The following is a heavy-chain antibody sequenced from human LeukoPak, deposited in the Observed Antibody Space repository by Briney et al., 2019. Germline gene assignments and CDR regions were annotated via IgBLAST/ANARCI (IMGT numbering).Heavy chain of an antibody. J-gene: IGHJ6*02. D-gene: IGHD2-15*01. Sequence: ASVTVSCKASGYTFTSYDINWVRQAPGQGLEWMGWMNPNSGNTGYAQKFQGRVTMTRNTSISTAYMELSSLRSEDTAVYYCARVPLYCSGGSCSFLGYYYYGMDVWGQGTTVTVSS. CDR1: GYTFTSYD. CDR2: MNPNSGNT. V-gene: IGHV1-8*01. CDR3: ARVPLYCSGGSCSFLGYYYYGMDV.